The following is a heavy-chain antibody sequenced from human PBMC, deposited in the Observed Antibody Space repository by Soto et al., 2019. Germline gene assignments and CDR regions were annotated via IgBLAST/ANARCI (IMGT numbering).Heavy chain of an antibody. CDR1: GFTFSSYG. CDR2: ISYDGSNK. J-gene: IGHJ6*02. V-gene: IGHV3-30*18. D-gene: IGHD6-19*01. Sequence: QVQLVESGGGVVQPGRSLRLSCAASGFTFSSYGMHWVRQAPGTGLEWVAVISYDGSNKYYADSVKGRFTISRDNSKNTRYLQMNSLRAEDTAVYYCAKDGAEGIAVAGMDGMDVWGQGTTVTVSS. CDR3: AKDGAEGIAVAGMDGMDV.